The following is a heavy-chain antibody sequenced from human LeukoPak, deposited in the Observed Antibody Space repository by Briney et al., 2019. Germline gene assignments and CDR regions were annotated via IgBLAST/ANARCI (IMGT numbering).Heavy chain of an antibody. CDR2: VGGGGDYT. CDR1: GVTFTSYV. D-gene: IGHD2-21*02. J-gene: IGHJ4*02. V-gene: IGHV3-23*01. CDR3: VRRTASDF. Sequence: GGYLRLSCAASGVTFTSYVMSWVRQPPGKGLEWVASVGGGGDYTYYSVSVKGRFTISRDNSENTVYLQMKSLRAEDTAVYYCVRRTASDFWGQGALVTVSS.